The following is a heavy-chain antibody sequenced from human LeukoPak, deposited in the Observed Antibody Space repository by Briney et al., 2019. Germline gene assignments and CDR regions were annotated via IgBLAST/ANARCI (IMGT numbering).Heavy chain of an antibody. CDR1: GFTVSSNY. V-gene: IGHV3-66*01. CDR3: ARTTTFAPHFDY. CDR2: IYSGGTT. D-gene: IGHD1-1*01. Sequence: GGSLRLSCAASGFTVSSNYMSWVRQAPGKGLEWGSVIYSGGTTYYADSVKGRFTISRDNSKNTLYLQMNSLRAEDTAVYYCARTTTFAPHFDYWGQGILVTVSS. J-gene: IGHJ4*02.